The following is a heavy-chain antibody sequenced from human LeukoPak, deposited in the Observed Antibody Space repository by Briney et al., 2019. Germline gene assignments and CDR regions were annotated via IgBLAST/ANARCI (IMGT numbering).Heavy chain of an antibody. J-gene: IGHJ4*02. CDR1: GFTVSSNY. D-gene: IGHD4-17*01. CDR3: ARDFSPTTATLN. Sequence: GGSLRLSCAASGFTVSSNYMSWVRHAPGKGLEWVSVIYSGGSPYYADSVKGRFTISRDNSKNTLYLQVNSLRAEDTAVYYCARDFSPTTATLNWGQGTLVTVSS. CDR2: IYSGGSP. V-gene: IGHV3-53*01.